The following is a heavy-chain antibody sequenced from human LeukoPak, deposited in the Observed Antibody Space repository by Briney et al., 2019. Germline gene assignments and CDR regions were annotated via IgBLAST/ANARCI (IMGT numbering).Heavy chain of an antibody. J-gene: IGHJ4*02. CDR1: GGSFSGYY. V-gene: IGHV4-34*01. CDR2: INHSGST. CDR3: ARVGRYFDY. Sequence: SETLSLTCAVYGGSFSGYYWSWIRQPPGKGLEWIGEINHSGSTNYNPSLKSRVTISVDTSKNQFSLKLSSVTAADTAVYYCARVGRYFDYWGQGTLVTVSS.